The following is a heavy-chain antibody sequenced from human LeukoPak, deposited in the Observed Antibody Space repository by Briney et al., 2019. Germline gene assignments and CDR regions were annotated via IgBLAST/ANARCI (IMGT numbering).Heavy chain of an antibody. CDR2: ISSSGSTI. Sequence: PGGSLRLSCAASGFTFSDYHMSWIRQAPGKGLEWVSYISSSGSTIYYADSVKGRFTISRDNAKNSLYLQMNSLRAEDTAVYYCARDDSSGYYPTFFDYWGQGTLVTVSS. D-gene: IGHD3-22*01. CDR1: GFTFSDYH. V-gene: IGHV3-11*04. CDR3: ARDDSSGYYPTFFDY. J-gene: IGHJ4*02.